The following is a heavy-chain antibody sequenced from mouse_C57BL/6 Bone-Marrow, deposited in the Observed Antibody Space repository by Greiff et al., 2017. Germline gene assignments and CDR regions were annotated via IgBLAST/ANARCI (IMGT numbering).Heavy chain of an antibody. J-gene: IGHJ2*01. D-gene: IGHD2-3*01. V-gene: IGHV1-15*01. CDR3: TRCHYDGYSFDY. Sequence: QVQLKQSGAELVRPGASVTLSCKASGYTFTDYEMHWVKQTPVHGLEWIGAIDPETGGTAYNQKFKGKAILTADKSSSTAYMELRSLTSEDSAVYYCTRCHYDGYSFDYWGQGTTLTVSS. CDR1: GYTFTDYE. CDR2: IDPETGGT.